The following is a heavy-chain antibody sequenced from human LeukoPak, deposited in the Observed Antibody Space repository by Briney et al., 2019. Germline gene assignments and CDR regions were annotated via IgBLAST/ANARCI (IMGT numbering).Heavy chain of an antibody. CDR3: GRGVQSFDP. Sequence: GASVMVSCKASGYNFRAYYIHWVRQAPGQGLEWLGYIRPTTGDTNYAQKFQDRVTFSMDTSTATAYMELRSLRSDDTAFYYCGRGVQSFDPWGQGALVTVSS. V-gene: IGHV1-2*02. CDR1: GYNFRAYY. CDR2: IRPTTGDT. J-gene: IGHJ5*02.